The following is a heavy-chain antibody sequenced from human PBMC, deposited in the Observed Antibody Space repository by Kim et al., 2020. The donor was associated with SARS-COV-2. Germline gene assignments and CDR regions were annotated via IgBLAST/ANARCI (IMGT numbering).Heavy chain of an antibody. J-gene: IGHJ6*01. CDR3: AASGSYYYSIDV. D-gene: IGHD6-25*01. CDR1: GLTFVDNA. CDR2: IRSKTYGATT. Sequence: GGSLRLSCRSSGLTFVDNAMSWFRQAPGKGLEWVGFIRSKTYGATTEYAASVRDRFTISRDDSRSIAYLQMDSLKTEDKAVYNCAASGSYYYSIDVWG. V-gene: IGHV3-49*03.